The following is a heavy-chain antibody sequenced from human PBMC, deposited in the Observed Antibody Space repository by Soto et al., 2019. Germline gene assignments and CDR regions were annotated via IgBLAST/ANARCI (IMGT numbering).Heavy chain of an antibody. CDR3: ARYSEVLRYFDWFLNWFDP. J-gene: IGHJ5*02. CDR1: GFTFSSYS. CDR2: ISSSSSYI. Sequence: GGSLRLSCAASGFTFSSYSMNWVRQAPGKGLEWVSSISSSSSYIYYADTVKGRFTISRDNAKNSLYLQMNSLRAEDTAVYYCARYSEVLRYFDWFLNWFDPWGQGTLVTVSS. D-gene: IGHD3-9*01. V-gene: IGHV3-21*01.